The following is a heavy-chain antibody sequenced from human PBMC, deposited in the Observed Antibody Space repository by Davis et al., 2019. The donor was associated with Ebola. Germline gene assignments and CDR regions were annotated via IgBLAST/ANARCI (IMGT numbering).Heavy chain of an antibody. J-gene: IGHJ5*02. Sequence: PGGSLRLSCAASGFTFDDYAMHWVRQAPGKGLEWASGISWNSGSIGYADSVKGRFTISRDNSKNTLYLQMGSLRAEDMAVYYCARALTIGGWFDPWGQGTLVTVSS. CDR1: GFTFDDYA. V-gene: IGHV3-9*03. D-gene: IGHD3-16*01. CDR2: ISWNSGSI. CDR3: ARALTIGGWFDP.